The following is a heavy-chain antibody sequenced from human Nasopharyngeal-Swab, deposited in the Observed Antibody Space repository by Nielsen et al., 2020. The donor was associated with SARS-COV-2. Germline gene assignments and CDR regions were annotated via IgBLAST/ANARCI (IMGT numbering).Heavy chain of an antibody. V-gene: IGHV4-34*01. CDR3: ASYTTVTTRYDY. J-gene: IGHJ4*02. CDR2: INHSGST. Sequence: SETLSLTCAVYGGSFSGYYWSWIRQPPGKGLEWIGEINHSGSTNYNPSLKSRVTISVDTSKNQFSLKLSSVTAADTAVYYCASYTTVTTRYDYWGQGTLVTVSS. CDR1: GGSFSGYY. D-gene: IGHD4-17*01.